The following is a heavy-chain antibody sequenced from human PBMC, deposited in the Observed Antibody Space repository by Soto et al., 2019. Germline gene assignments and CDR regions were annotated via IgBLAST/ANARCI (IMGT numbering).Heavy chain of an antibody. Sequence: QVQLQESGPGLVKPSETLSLTCTVSGGSIGRYYWSWIRQPPGKGLEWIGYIYYSGSTNYNPSLKRRVTISLDTSQSQFSLKLSSVAAADTAVYYCARQLRYLDWHHGYFDLWGRGTLVTVSS. CDR1: GGSIGRYY. V-gene: IGHV4-59*08. CDR2: IYYSGST. J-gene: IGHJ2*01. CDR3: ARQLRYLDWHHGYFDL. D-gene: IGHD3-9*01.